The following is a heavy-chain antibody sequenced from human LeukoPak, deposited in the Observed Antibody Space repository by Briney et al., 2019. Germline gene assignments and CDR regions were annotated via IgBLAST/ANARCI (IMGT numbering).Heavy chain of an antibody. D-gene: IGHD1-26*01. CDR3: ARDIGGSYTAIDY. CDR1: GFTFSTYS. Sequence: GGSLRLSCAASGFTFSTYSMTWVRQAPGKGLEWVSFISSSSSIINYVDSVRGRFTISRDNAKNSLYLQMNSLRAEDTAVYYCARDIGGSYTAIDYWGQGTLVTVSS. J-gene: IGHJ4*02. CDR2: ISSSSSII. V-gene: IGHV3-48*04.